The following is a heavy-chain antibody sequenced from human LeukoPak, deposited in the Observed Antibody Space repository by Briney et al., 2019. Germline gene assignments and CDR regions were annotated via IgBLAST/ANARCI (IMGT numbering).Heavy chain of an antibody. V-gene: IGHV3-9*01. Sequence: GGSLRLSCAASGFTFDDYAMHWVRQAPGKGLEWVSGISWNSGSIGYADSVKGRFTISRDNAKNSLYLQMNSLRAEDTALYYCAKAVRYFDWLSPCDYWGQGTLVTVSS. CDR1: GFTFDDYA. CDR3: AKAVRYFDWLSPCDY. D-gene: IGHD3-9*01. CDR2: ISWNSGSI. J-gene: IGHJ4*02.